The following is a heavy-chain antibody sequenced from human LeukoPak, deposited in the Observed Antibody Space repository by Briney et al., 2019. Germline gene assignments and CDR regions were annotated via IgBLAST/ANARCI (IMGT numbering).Heavy chain of an antibody. CDR2: INHSEST. D-gene: IGHD6-19*01. J-gene: IGHJ4*02. Sequence: PSETLSLTCAVYGGSFSGYYWSWIRQPPGNGLEWIGEINHSESTNYNPSLKSRVTISVDTSKNQFSLKLSSVTAADTAVYYCARRIAVAGTVDYWGQGTLVTVSS. CDR3: ARRIAVAGTVDY. CDR1: GGSFSGYY. V-gene: IGHV4-34*01.